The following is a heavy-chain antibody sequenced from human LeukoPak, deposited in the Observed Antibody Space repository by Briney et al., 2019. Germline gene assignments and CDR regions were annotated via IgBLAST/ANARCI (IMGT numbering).Heavy chain of an antibody. Sequence: SETLPLTCAVYGGSFSGYYWSWIRQPPGKGLEWIGEINPSGCTNQIPSLKRRVTISVDRSKNQFSLKVSSVTAADRAVYYCARGGSDDSIGYAYDYWGQGTLVTVCS. CDR1: GGSFSGYY. D-gene: IGHD3-22*01. CDR3: ARGGSDDSIGYAYDY. J-gene: IGHJ4*02. CDR2: INPSGCT. V-gene: IGHV4-34*01.